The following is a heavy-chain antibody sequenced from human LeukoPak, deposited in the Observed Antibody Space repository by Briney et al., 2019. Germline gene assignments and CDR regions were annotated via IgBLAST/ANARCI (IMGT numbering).Heavy chain of an antibody. CDR3: ARESAYSTWTAFDY. D-gene: IGHD4-11*01. CDR2: IWYDGSNK. J-gene: IGHJ4*02. Sequence: GGSLRLSCAASGFTFCSYGMHWVRQAPGKGLEWVTVIWYDGSNKYYADSVKGRFTISRDNSKHTLYLQMNSLRAEETAVYYCARESAYSTWTAFDYWGQGTLVTVSS. CDR1: GFTFCSYG. V-gene: IGHV3-33*01.